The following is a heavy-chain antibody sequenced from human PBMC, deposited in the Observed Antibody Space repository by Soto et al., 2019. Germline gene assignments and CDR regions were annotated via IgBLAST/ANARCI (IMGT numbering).Heavy chain of an antibody. CDR2: INAGNGNI. D-gene: IGHD6-19*01. Sequence: ASVKVSCKASGYTFTSSAIHWVRQDPGQGLEWMGWINAGNGNIKHSQKFQHRVTITRDTSASTAYMELSSLRLEDTAVYYCARDGAVAGDSNFDYWGQVTLVTVSS. J-gene: IGHJ4*02. V-gene: IGHV1-3*01. CDR3: ARDGAVAGDSNFDY. CDR1: GYTFTSSA.